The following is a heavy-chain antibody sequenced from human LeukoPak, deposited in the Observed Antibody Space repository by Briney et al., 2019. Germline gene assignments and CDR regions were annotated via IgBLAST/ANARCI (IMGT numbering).Heavy chain of an antibody. CDR3: ARSSLERHYSFDY. J-gene: IGHJ4*02. V-gene: IGHV3-48*01. Sequence: GGSLRLSCAVSGVTFNGYSMNWFRRAPGKGLEWLTYITASGGTTYYADSVKGRFSISRDNAKNSLYLEMNSLRVDDTAFYFRARSSLERHYSFDYWGRGTLVTVSS. CDR2: ITASGGTT. D-gene: IGHD1-1*01. CDR1: GVTFNGYS.